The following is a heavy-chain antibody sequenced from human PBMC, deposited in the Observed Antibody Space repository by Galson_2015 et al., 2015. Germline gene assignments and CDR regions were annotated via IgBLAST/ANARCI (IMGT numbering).Heavy chain of an antibody. Sequence: SVKVSCKASGSIFTSYYMHWVRQAPGQGLEWMGIINPSGGRTSYAQKFQGRVTMTRDTSTRTVYMELSSLRSEDTAVYYCARGPLDYYGMDVWGQGTTVSVSS. CDR2: INPSGGRT. J-gene: IGHJ6*02. CDR1: GSIFTSYY. V-gene: IGHV1-46*01. CDR3: ARGPLDYYGMDV.